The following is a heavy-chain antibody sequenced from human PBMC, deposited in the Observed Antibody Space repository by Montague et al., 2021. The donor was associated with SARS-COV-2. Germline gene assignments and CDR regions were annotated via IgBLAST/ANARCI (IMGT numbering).Heavy chain of an antibody. CDR1: GGSISSGGYY. CDR3: ARQEPIVVVVAAARGWFDP. J-gene: IGHJ5*02. D-gene: IGHD2-15*01. Sequence: SETLSLTCTVSGGSISSGGYYWSWIRQHPGKGLEWIGSIYYSGSTYYNPSLKSRVTISVDTSKNQFSLKLSSVTAADTAVYYCARQEPIVVVVAAARGWFDPWGQGTLVTVSS. CDR2: IYYSGST. V-gene: IGHV4-39*01.